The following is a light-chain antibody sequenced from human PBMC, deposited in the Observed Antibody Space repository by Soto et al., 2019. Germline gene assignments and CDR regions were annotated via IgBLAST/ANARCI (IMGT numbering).Light chain of an antibody. J-gene: IGLJ1*01. V-gene: IGLV2-18*02. CDR1: SSDVGSYDY. CDR3: CSYTRSGTLI. Sequence: LIQPPSVSGSPGQSVTISCTGTSSDVGSYDYVSWYQQHPGTVPKPIIYNVSTRPSGVPDRFSATKSGNTASMTISGLQAEDEADYYCCSYTRSGTLIFGTGTKVTVL. CDR2: NVS.